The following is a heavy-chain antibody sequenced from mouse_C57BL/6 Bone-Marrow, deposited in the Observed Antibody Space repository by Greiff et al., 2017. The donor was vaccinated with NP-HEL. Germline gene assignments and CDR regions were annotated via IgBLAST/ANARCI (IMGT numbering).Heavy chain of an antibody. Sequence: QVQLQQSGPELVKPGASVKISCKASGYTFTDYYINWVKQRPGQGLEWIGWIFPGSGSTYYNEKFKGKATLTVDKSSSTAYMLLSSLTSEDSAVYFCARSFITTVVADFDYWGQGTTLTVSS. CDR3: ARSFITTVVADFDY. CDR1: GYTFTDYY. V-gene: IGHV1-75*01. J-gene: IGHJ2*01. D-gene: IGHD1-1*01. CDR2: IFPGSGST.